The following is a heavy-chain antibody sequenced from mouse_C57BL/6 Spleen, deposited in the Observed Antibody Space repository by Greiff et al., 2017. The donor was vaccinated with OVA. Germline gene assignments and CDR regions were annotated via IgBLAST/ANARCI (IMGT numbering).Heavy chain of an antibody. Sequence: VQLKQSGPVLVKPGPSVKISCKASGFTFTDYYMHWVKQSHGKSLEWIGLVYPYNGGTSYNQKFKGKATLTVDTSSSTAYMELNSLTSEDSAVYYCASSPTGSYYAMDYWGQGTSVTVSS. CDR2: VYPYNGGT. D-gene: IGHD4-1*02. CDR3: ASSPTGSYYAMDY. V-gene: IGHV1-36*01. CDR1: GFTFTDYY. J-gene: IGHJ4*01.